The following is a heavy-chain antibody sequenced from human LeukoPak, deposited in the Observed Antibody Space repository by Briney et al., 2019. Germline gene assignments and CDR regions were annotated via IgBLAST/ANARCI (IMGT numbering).Heavy chain of an antibody. CDR2: ISGSGGTT. CDR3: AKDPSGNYFPNWFDP. D-gene: IGHD1-26*01. CDR1: GFTFSNYA. J-gene: IGHJ5*02. V-gene: IGHV3-23*01. Sequence: PAGSLRLSCGASGFTFSNYAMSWVRQAPGKGLEWVSAISGSGGTTYYADSVKGRFTISRDNSNNTLYLQMNSLRAEDTAVYYCAKDPSGNYFPNWFDPWGQGTLVTVSS.